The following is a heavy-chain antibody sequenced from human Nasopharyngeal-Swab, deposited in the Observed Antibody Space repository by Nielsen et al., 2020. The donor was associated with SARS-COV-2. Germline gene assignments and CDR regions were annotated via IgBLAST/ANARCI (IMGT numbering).Heavy chain of an antibody. CDR3: ARRHPSRYFDY. CDR2: IYYSGST. Sequence: ESLKISCSVSGSSINNYYWSWIRQPPGRGLEWIGYIYYSGSTNYNPSLKSRVTLSFDTSKNHFSLRLSSVTAADTAVYYCARRHPSRYFDYWGQGTLVTVSS. CDR1: GSSINNYY. V-gene: IGHV4-59*01. J-gene: IGHJ4*02.